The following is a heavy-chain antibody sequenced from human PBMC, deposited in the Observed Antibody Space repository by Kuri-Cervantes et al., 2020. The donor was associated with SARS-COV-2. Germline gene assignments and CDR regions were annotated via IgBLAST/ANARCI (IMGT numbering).Heavy chain of an antibody. V-gene: IGHV1-18*04. J-gene: IGHJ4*02. Sequence: ASVKVSCKASGYTFITYGISWVRQAPGQGLEWLGWISVWNRNTDYAQKVQGRVTMTTDTSTSTAYMELGSLRSDDTAVYFCARGYYSHFDYWGQGTLVTVSS. CDR2: ISVWNRNT. D-gene: IGHD1-26*01. CDR3: ARGYYSHFDY. CDR1: GYTFITYG.